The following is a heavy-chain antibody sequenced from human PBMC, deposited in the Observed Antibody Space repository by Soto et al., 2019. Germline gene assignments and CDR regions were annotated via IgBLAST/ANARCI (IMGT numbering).Heavy chain of an antibody. J-gene: IGHJ3*02. CDR1: GGTFSSYT. CDR2: IIPILGIA. CDR3: ARDGERELLHSHAFDI. D-gene: IGHD1-26*01. Sequence: QVQLVQSGAEVKKPGSSVKVSCKASGGTFSSYTISWVRQAPGQGLEWMGRIIPILGIANYAQKFQGRVTITADKSTSTAYMELSSLRSEDTAVYYCARDGERELLHSHAFDIWGQGTMVTVSS. V-gene: IGHV1-69*08.